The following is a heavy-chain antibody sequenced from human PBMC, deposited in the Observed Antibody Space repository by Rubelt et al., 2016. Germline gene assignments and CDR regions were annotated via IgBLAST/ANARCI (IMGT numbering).Heavy chain of an antibody. V-gene: IGHV4-59*04. D-gene: IGHD2-8*01. Sequence: QVQLQESGPGLVKPSETLSLTCTVSGASISSYYLSWIRQPPGKGLEWIGTIHYSGSTTDTTDNQSPKSRVTLTTDTPKNQISLWLGLVPATDTAVYYCVRRVLSDGQLPRHHFDYWGQGALVTVSS. CDR1: GASISSYY. CDR2: IHYSGSTTDT. CDR3: VRRVLSDGQLPRHHFDY. J-gene: IGHJ4*02.